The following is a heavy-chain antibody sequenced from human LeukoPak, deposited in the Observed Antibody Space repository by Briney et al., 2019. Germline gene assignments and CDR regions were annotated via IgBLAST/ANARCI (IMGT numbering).Heavy chain of an antibody. CDR2: IYYSGST. V-gene: IGHV4-59*01. CDR3: ARDPYSHYYYYMDV. CDR1: GGSISSYY. Sequence: SETLSLTCTVSGGSISSYYWSWIRQPPGKGLEWIGYIYYSGSTNYNPSLKSRVTISVDTSKNQFSLKLSSVTAADTAVYYCARDPYSHYYYYMDVWGKGTTVTVSS. J-gene: IGHJ6*03. D-gene: IGHD2-21*01.